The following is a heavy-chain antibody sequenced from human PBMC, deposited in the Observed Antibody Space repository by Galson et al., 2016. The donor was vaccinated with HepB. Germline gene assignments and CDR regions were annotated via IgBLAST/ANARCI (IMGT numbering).Heavy chain of an antibody. V-gene: IGHV3-23*01. D-gene: IGHD6-19*01. CDR1: GFTFNTYA. J-gene: IGHJ3*01. CDR3: AKSQFALPDSGWFNAFDL. CDR2: ISSSDGRT. Sequence: SLRLSCAASGFTFNTYAMTWVRRAPGKGLEWVSSISSSDGRTWYADSVRGRFTISTDNSKTTLYVQMNSLRVDDSAIYYCAKSQFALPDSGWFNAFDLWGQGTMVTVSS.